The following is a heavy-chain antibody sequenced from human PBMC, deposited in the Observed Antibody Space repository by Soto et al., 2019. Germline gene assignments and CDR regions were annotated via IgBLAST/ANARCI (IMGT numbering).Heavy chain of an antibody. CDR3: TITTGGGLGYCSGGSCYDYAWFDP. CDR1: GFTFGDYA. CDR2: IRSKAYGGTT. Sequence: GGSLRLSCTASGFTFGDYAMSWFRQAPGKGLEWVGFIRSKAYGGTTEYAASVKGRFTISRDDSKSIAYLQMNSLKTEDTAVYYCTITTGGGLGYCSGGSCYDYAWFDPWGQGTLVTVSS. J-gene: IGHJ5*02. D-gene: IGHD2-15*01. V-gene: IGHV3-49*03.